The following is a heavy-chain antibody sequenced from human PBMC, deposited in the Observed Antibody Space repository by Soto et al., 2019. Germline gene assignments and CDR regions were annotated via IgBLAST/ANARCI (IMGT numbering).Heavy chain of an antibody. J-gene: IGHJ6*02. CDR1: GFTFGAYS. Sequence: GGPLRLSCAASGFTFGAYSMHWVRQAPGKGLEWVANINRDGSKKSYLDSVRGRFTISRDNVGNSLYLQMNSLRAEDTTVYFCAKGSQEKVSLYFAMDVWGQGTTVTVSS. V-gene: IGHV3-7*01. CDR2: INRDGSKK. D-gene: IGHD2-21*01. CDR3: AKGSQEKVSLYFAMDV.